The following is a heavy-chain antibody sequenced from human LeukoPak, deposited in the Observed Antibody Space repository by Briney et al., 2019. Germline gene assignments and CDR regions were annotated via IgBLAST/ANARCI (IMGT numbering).Heavy chain of an antibody. V-gene: IGHV3-48*04. Sequence: GGSLRLSCAASGFTFSDYSMNWVRQAPGKGLEWVSYISFSVNTKYYGDSVKGRFTISRDNAKNSLYLHMDSLRAEDTAVYYCARENLMATIKDYYYGMDVWGQGTTVTVSS. D-gene: IGHD5-24*01. CDR3: ARENLMATIKDYYYGMDV. J-gene: IGHJ6*02. CDR1: GFTFSDYS. CDR2: ISFSVNTK.